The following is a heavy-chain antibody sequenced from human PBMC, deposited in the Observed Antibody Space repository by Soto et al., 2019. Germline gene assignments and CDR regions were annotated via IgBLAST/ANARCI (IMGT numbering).Heavy chain of an antibody. CDR3: ARWGIEDSSGYYYAGGDH. CDR1: GFTFSSYW. V-gene: IGHV3-7*01. CDR2: IKQDGSEK. D-gene: IGHD3-22*01. J-gene: IGHJ4*02. Sequence: GGSLRLSCAASGFTFSSYWMSWVRQAPGKGLEWVANIKQDGSEKYYVDSVKGRFTISRDNAKNSLYLQMNSLRAEDTAVYYCARWGIEDSSGYYYAGGDHWGQGTLVTVSS.